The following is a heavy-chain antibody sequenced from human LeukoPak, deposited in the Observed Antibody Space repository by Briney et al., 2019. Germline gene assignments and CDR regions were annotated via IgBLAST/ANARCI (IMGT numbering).Heavy chain of an antibody. V-gene: IGHV4-30-4*08. Sequence: SETLSLTCTVSSGSISSGDYYWTWIRQPPGKGLEWIGYIYYSGSTYYNPSLKSRVTISVDTSKNQFSLKLSSVTAADTAVYYCARGHYDFWSGYYSRFDYWGQGTLVTVSS. CDR3: ARGHYDFWSGYYSRFDY. CDR2: IYYSGST. D-gene: IGHD3-3*01. J-gene: IGHJ4*02. CDR1: SGSISSGDYY.